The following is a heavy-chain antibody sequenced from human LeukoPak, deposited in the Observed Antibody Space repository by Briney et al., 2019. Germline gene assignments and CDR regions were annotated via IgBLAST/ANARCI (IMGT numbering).Heavy chain of an antibody. CDR2: ISGSGGST. J-gene: IGHJ6*02. V-gene: IGHV3-23*01. CDR3: AKCSGPDYYYGMDV. D-gene: IGHD6-19*01. CDR1: GFTFTSAW. Sequence: GGSLRLSCAASGFTFTSAWMSWVRQAPGKGLEWVSAISGSGGSTYYADSVKGRFTISRDNSKNTLYLQMNSLRAEDTAVYYCAKCSGPDYYYGMDVWGQGTTVTVSS.